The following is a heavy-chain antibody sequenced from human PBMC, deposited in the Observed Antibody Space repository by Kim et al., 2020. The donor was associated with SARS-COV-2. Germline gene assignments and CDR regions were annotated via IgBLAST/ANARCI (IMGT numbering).Heavy chain of an antibody. V-gene: IGHV3-23*01. CDR3: ASSSSWYGLFNC. D-gene: IGHD6-13*01. Sequence: YYADSVKGRFTISRDNSKNTLYVQMNSLRGEETAVYYCASSSSWYGLFNCWGQGALVTVSS. J-gene: IGHJ4*02.